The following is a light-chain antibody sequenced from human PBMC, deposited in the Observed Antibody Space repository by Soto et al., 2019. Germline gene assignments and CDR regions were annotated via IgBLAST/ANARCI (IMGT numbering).Light chain of an antibody. Sequence: PGERATLSCRASQSVSSTFLAWYQQRPGQAPRLLIFGTSTRAPGIPDRFSGSGSGTDFTLTISGLEPEDFAVYYCQQYDSSVTFGPGTKVEI. J-gene: IGKJ1*01. V-gene: IGKV3-20*01. CDR2: GTS. CDR1: QSVSSTF. CDR3: QQYDSSVT.